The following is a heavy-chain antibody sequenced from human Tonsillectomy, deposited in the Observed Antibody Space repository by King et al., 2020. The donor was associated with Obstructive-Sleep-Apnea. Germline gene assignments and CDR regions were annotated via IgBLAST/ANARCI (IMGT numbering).Heavy chain of an antibody. CDR3: ATSSSGFHY. D-gene: IGHD6-6*01. CDR1: GFTFSSYA. Sequence: VQLVESGGGVVQPGRSLRLSCAASGFTFSSYAMHWVRQAPSKGLEWVAVISYDGSNKYYADSVKGRFTISRDNSKNTLYLQMNSLRAEDTAVYYCATSSSGFHYWGQGTLVTVSS. CDR2: ISYDGSNK. V-gene: IGHV3-30*04. J-gene: IGHJ4*02.